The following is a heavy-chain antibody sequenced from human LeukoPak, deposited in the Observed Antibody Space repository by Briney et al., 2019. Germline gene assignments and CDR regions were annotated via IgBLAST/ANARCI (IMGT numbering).Heavy chain of an antibody. Sequence: ASVKVSCKASGYTYTGYYMHWVRQAPGQGLEWMGWISSYNGNTNYAQKLQGRVTMSTDTSTGTAYMELRSLRSDDTAVYYCARRVAVARRYAFDIWGQGTMVTVSS. D-gene: IGHD6-19*01. CDR1: GYTYTGYY. CDR2: ISSYNGNT. V-gene: IGHV1-18*04. J-gene: IGHJ3*02. CDR3: ARRVAVARRYAFDI.